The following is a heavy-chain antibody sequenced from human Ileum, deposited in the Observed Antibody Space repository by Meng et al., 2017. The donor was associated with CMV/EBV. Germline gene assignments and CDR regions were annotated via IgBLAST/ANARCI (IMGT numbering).Heavy chain of an antibody. D-gene: IGHD2-2*01. V-gene: IGHV1-2*02. CDR3: ARSRSPDIIVVPAASD. J-gene: IGHJ4*02. CDR1: GYTFTAYY. CDR2: INPNTGNT. Sequence: ASVKVSCKASGYTFTAYYIHWVRQAPGQGLEWMGWINPNTGNTIYAQKFQGRVTMIRDTSMTTAYMEMNFLRSDDTALYYCARSRSPDIIVVPAASDWGQGTLVTVSS.